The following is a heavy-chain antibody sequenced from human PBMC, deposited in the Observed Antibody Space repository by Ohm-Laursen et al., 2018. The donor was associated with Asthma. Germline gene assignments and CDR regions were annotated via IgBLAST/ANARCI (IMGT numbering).Heavy chain of an antibody. J-gene: IGHJ3*01. CDR2: ISFEGST. V-gene: IGHV4-39*01. CDR1: GDSISSSRSY. CDR3: AFCSGGTCYHGVFDF. D-gene: IGHD2-15*01. Sequence: ETLSLTCTVSGDSISSSRSYWGWIRQPPGKGLDWIGIISFEGSTYYNPSLGSRLTMSVDTSKTLVSLTLSSVTVADTAMYYCAFCSGGTCYHGVFDFWGQGSMVTVSS.